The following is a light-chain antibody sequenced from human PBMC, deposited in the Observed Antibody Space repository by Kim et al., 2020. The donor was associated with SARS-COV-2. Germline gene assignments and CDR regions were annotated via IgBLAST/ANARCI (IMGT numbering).Light chain of an antibody. J-gene: IGKJ1*01. CDR2: GAS. Sequence: ASVGDRVSITCRASRPIYTYLNWLHQKPGKAPKLLIHGASTLQDGVPSRFSGSGSGTDFTLTISGLQPEDVGSYYCLQTYNTPRTFGQGTKVDIK. CDR1: RPIYTY. CDR3: LQTYNTPRT. V-gene: IGKV1-39*01.